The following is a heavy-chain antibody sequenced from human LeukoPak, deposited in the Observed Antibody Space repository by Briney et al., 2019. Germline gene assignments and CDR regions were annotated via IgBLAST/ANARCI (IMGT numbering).Heavy chain of an antibody. CDR2: IWYDGSNK. J-gene: IGHJ6*02. V-gene: IGHV3-33*01. Sequence: GGSLRLSCAASGFTFSSYGMHWVRQAPGQGLEWVAVIWYDGSNKYYADSVKGRFTISRDNSKNTLYLQMNSLRAEDTAVYYCARDQELGSGYNYYYYGMDVWGQGTTVTVSS. CDR3: ARDQELGSGYNYYYYGMDV. D-gene: IGHD3-22*01. CDR1: GFTFSSYG.